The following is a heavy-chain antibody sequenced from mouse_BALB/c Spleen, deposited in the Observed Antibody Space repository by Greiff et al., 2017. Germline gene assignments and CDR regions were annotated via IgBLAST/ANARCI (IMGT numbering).Heavy chain of an antibody. CDR3: ARDYYDYDGGAWFAY. D-gene: IGHD2-4*01. J-gene: IGHJ3*01. V-gene: IGHV3-2*02. Sequence: EVKLQESGPGLVKPSQSLSLTCTVTGYSITSDYAWNWIRQFPGNKLEWMGYISYSGSTSYNPSLKSRISITRDTSKNQFFLQLNSVTTEDTATYYCARDYYDYDGGAWFAYWGQGTLVTVAA. CDR2: ISYSGST. CDR1: GYSITSDYA.